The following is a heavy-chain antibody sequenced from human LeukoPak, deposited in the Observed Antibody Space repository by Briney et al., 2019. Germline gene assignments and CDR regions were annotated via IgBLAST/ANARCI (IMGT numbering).Heavy chain of an antibody. D-gene: IGHD6-6*01. V-gene: IGHV1-8*01. CDR2: MNPNSGNT. Sequence: ASVKVSCKASGYTFTSYDINWVRQAPGQGLEWMGWMNPNSGNTGYAQNFRGRVTMTRDTSISTAYMELSSLRAEDTAVYYCARGSRDSSSPEVVPNDAFDIWGQGTMVTVSS. J-gene: IGHJ3*02. CDR1: GYTFTSYD. CDR3: ARGSRDSSSPEVVPNDAFDI.